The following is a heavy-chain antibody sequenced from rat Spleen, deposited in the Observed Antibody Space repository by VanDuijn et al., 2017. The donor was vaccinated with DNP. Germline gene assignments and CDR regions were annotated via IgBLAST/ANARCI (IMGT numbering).Heavy chain of an antibody. J-gene: IGHJ3*01. CDR2: INKDSRTI. Sequence: EVQLVESGGGLVQPGRSLKLSCAVSGLNFNDYWMGWVRQAPGKGLEWIGEINKDSRTINYIPSLKDKFTISRDNAQNTLYLQMSKLGSEDTAIYYCARMGNYGWFAYWGQGTLVTVSS. CDR1: GLNFNDYW. CDR3: ARMGNYGWFAY. D-gene: IGHD1-1*01. V-gene: IGHV4-2*01.